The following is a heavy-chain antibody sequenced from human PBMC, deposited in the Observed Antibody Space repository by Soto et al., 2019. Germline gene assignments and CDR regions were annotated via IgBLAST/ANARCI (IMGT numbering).Heavy chain of an antibody. D-gene: IGHD2-2*01. J-gene: IGHJ6*02. V-gene: IGHV1-18*01. CDR3: AREIVVVPAAEYSSSAGPDYGMDV. Sequence: ASVKVSCKASGYTFTSYGISWVRQAPGQGLEWMGWISAYNGNTNYAQKLQGRVTMTTDTSTSTAYMGLRSLRSDDTAVYYCAREIVVVPAAEYSSSAGPDYGMDVWGQGTAVTVSS. CDR2: ISAYNGNT. CDR1: GYTFTSYG.